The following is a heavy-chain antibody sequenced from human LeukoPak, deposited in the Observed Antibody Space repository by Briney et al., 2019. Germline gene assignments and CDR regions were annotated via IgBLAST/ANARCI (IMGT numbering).Heavy chain of an antibody. V-gene: IGHV1-18*01. D-gene: IGHD1-26*01. Sequence: GASVKVSCKASGYTFTSYGINWVRQAPGQGLEWMGWISAYNGNTNYAQNLQGRVTMTTDTSTSTAYMELRSLRSDDTAVYYCARDFPLVVGATTDYFDYWGQGTLVTVSS. CDR2: ISAYNGNT. J-gene: IGHJ4*02. CDR3: ARDFPLVVGATTDYFDY. CDR1: GYTFTSYG.